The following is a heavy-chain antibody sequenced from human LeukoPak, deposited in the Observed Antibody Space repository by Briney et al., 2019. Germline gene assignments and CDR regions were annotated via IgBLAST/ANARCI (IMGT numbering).Heavy chain of an antibody. CDR3: ARELREGGSGWFYYYYGMDV. J-gene: IGHJ6*02. Sequence: GGSLRLSCAASGFTFDDYGMSWVRQAPGKGLEWVSHISSSSSTIYYADSVKGRFTISRDNAKNSLYLQMNSLRAEDTAVYYCARELREGGSGWFYYYYGMDVWGQGTTVTVSS. CDR2: ISSSSSTI. CDR1: GFTFDDYG. D-gene: IGHD6-19*01. V-gene: IGHV3-48*04.